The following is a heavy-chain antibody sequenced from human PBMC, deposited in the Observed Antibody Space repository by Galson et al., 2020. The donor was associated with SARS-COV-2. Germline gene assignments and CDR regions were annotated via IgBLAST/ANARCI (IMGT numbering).Heavy chain of an antibody. V-gene: IGHV4-30-4*01. CDR1: GGPITSGDFC. CDR3: ARVVDPGGRAAGHDH. J-gene: IGHJ4*02. D-gene: IGHD1-26*01. CDR2: IYCHGST. Sequence: ETSETLSLTCIVSGGPITSGDFCWSWIRQPPGKGLEWIGYIYCHGSTYYNPSLKSRVSPSVDTSKNQFSLNLSSVTAAYMAVYYCARVVDPGGRAAGHDHCGQGIPVTVSS.